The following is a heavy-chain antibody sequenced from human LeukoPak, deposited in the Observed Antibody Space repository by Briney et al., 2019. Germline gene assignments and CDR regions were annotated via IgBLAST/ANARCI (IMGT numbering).Heavy chain of an antibody. CDR1: GGSISSGSYY. V-gene: IGHV4-61*02. CDR3: ARATLAGGDDAFDI. J-gene: IGHJ3*02. D-gene: IGHD3-16*01. CDR2: IYTSGST. Sequence: SETLSLTCTVSGGSISSGSYYWSWIRQPAGKGLEWIGRIYTSGSTNYNPSLKSRVTISVDTSKNQFSLKLSSVAAADTAVYYCARATLAGGDDAFDIWGQGTMVTVSS.